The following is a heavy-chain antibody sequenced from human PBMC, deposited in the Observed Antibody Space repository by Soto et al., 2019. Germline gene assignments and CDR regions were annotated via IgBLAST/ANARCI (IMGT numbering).Heavy chain of an antibody. Sequence: SETLSLTSAVSGGSISSGGYSWSWIRQPPGKGLEWIGYIYHSGSTYYNPSLKSRVTISVDRSKNQFSLKLSSVTAADTAVYYCARADDYGGNGWFDPWGQGTLVTVSS. CDR3: ARADDYGGNGWFDP. CDR1: GGSISSGGYS. J-gene: IGHJ5*02. V-gene: IGHV4-30-2*01. D-gene: IGHD4-17*01. CDR2: IYHSGST.